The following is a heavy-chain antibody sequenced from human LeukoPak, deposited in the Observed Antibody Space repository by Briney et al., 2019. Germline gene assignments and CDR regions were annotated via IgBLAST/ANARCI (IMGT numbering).Heavy chain of an antibody. CDR2: VRSKDNGYAA. J-gene: IGHJ2*01. CDR1: GFTFSGSA. V-gene: IGHV3-73*01. CDR3: SRTSDIAWYFDL. Sequence: GGSLKLSCAASGFTFSGSAMHWVRQASGRGREWVARVRSKDNGYAASYAESVKGRFTVSRDDSKNTAYLQMDSLKSEDTAVYFCSRTSDIAWYFDLWGRGTLVTVSS. D-gene: IGHD5-12*01.